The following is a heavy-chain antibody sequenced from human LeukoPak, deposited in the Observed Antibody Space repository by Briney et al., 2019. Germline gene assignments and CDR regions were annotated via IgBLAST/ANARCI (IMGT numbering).Heavy chain of an antibody. CDR2: IFYTGKT. CDR1: GGSVYTSDYY. J-gene: IGHJ5*02. V-gene: IGHV4-39*07. CDR3: ARVFDP. Sequence: SETLSLTCTVSGGSVYTSDYYWGWVRQPPGKGPEWIGDIFYTGKTNYNPSLKSRVSISIDTSKNQFSLKLTSVTAADTAVYYCARVFDPWGQGTLVTVSS.